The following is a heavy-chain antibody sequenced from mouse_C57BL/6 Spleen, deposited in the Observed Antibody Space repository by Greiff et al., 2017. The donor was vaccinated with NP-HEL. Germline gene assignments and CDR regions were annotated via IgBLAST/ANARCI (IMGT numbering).Heavy chain of an antibody. CDR3: ARSELLVGFDY. CDR1: GYTFTSYW. V-gene: IGHV1-52*01. CDR2: IDPSDSET. J-gene: IGHJ2*01. D-gene: IGHD1-1*01. Sequence: QVQLQQPGAELVRPGSSVKLSCKASGYTFTSYWMHWVKQRPIQGLEWIGNIDPSDSETHYNQKFKDKATLTVDKSSSTAYMQLSSLTSEDSAVYYCARSELLVGFDYWGQGTTLTVSS.